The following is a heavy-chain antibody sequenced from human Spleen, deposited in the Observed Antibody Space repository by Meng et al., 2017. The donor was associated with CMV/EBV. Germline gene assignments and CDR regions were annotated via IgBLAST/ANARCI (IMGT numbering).Heavy chain of an antibody. J-gene: IGHJ4*02. CDR3: ARRIVVVPSTIGGDYFDY. CDR2: ISSSGSTI. CDR1: GFTFSSYE. V-gene: IGHV3-48*03. D-gene: IGHD2-2*01. Sequence: GESLKISCAASGFTFSSYEMNWVRQAPGKGLEWVSYISSSGSTIYYADSVKGRFTISRDNAKRTLYLQMDSLRAEDTAVYYCARRIVVVPSTIGGDYFDYWGQGTLVTVSS.